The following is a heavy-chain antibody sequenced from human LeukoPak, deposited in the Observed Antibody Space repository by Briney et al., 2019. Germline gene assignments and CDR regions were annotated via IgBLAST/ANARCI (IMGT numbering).Heavy chain of an antibody. CDR2: ICSGGST. D-gene: IGHD3-9*01. CDR3: AREDYDILTGSAFDI. V-gene: IGHV3-53*01. Sequence: GGSLRLSRAPSGFTVSSNYMSCVREAPGQGLEWGSVICSGGSTYYPDSVKGRFTISRDNSKNTLHLQMHSLRAEDTAVYYCAREDYDILTGSAFDIWGQGTMVTVSS. CDR1: GFTVSSNY. J-gene: IGHJ3*02.